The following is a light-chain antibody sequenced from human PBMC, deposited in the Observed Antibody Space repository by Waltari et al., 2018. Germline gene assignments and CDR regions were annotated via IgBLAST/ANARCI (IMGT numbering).Light chain of an antibody. J-gene: IGKJ1*01. CDR3: QQSYSTPKT. V-gene: IGKV1-39*01. Sequence: DIQMTQSPSSLSASVGDRVTITCRARRSISNFLNWYQQKPGKAPNLLIYDASSLQSGVPSRFSGSGSGTDFALTITSLQPEDFATYYCQQSYSTPKTFGQGTKVEIK. CDR1: RSISNF. CDR2: DAS.